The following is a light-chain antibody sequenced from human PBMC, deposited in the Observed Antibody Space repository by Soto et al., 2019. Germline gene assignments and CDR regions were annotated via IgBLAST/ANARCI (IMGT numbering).Light chain of an antibody. V-gene: IGKV1-9*01. J-gene: IGKJ1*01. CDR1: QGISSY. Sequence: QLTQSPSSLSASVGDRVTITCRASQGISSYLAWYQQKPGKAPKLLIYAASTLQSGVPSRFSGSGSGTDFTLTISSLQPEDSATYYCLQHNSYPWTFGQGTKVDIK. CDR3: LQHNSYPWT. CDR2: AAS.